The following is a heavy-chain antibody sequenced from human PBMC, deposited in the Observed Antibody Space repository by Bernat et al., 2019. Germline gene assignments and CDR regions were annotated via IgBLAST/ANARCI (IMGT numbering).Heavy chain of an antibody. D-gene: IGHD6-6*01. CDR1: GYTFTGYY. CDR3: ARDRFPDSSSWFDP. J-gene: IGHJ5*02. Sequence: QVQLVQSGAEVKKPGASVKVSCKASGYTFTGYYMHWVRQAPGQGLEWMGWINPNSGGTNYAQKFQGRLTMTRDTSISTAYMKLSRLRSDDTAVYYCARDRFPDSSSWFDPWGQGTLVTVSS. V-gene: IGHV1-2*02. CDR2: INPNSGGT.